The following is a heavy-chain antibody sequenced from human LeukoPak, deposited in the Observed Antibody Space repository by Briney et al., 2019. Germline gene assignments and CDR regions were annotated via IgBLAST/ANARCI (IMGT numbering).Heavy chain of an antibody. CDR3: VKFGVDYDMGV. CDR1: GDSISGSY. V-gene: IGHV4-59*01. Sequence: PSETLSLTCTVSGDSISGSYWTWVRQPPGQGLEWIWQIHYSGRADYNPSLKRRITISVDTSKNQMSLTLTSVTAADTAIYYCVKFGVDYDMGVWGQGTTVTVSS. J-gene: IGHJ6*02. D-gene: IGHD3-16*01. CDR2: IHYSGRA.